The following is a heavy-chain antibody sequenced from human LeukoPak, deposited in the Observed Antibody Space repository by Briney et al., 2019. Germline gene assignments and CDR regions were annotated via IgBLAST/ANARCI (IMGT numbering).Heavy chain of an antibody. V-gene: IGHV4-30-4*01. J-gene: IGHJ2*01. Sequence: SETLSLTCAVSGGSISSGDYYWSWIRQPPGKGLEWIGYIYYRGSTYYNPSLKSRVTISVDTSKNQFSLKLSSVTAADTAVYYCARDPEIWNGYYRSWYFDLWGRGTLVTVSS. D-gene: IGHD3-3*01. CDR3: ARDPEIWNGYYRSWYFDL. CDR1: GGSISSGDYY. CDR2: IYYRGST.